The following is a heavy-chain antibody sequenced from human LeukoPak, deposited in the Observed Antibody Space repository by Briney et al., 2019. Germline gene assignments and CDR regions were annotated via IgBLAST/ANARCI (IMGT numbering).Heavy chain of an antibody. CDR2: ISSSSSYI. Sequence: GGSLRLSCAASGFTFSSYSMNWVRQAPGKGLEWVSSISSSSSYIYYADSVKGRFTISRDNSKNTLYVQMNSLRAEDTAIYYCAKVMAVAARRGNIDYWGQGTLVTVSS. D-gene: IGHD6-19*01. J-gene: IGHJ4*02. V-gene: IGHV3-21*04. CDR3: AKVMAVAARRGNIDY. CDR1: GFTFSSYS.